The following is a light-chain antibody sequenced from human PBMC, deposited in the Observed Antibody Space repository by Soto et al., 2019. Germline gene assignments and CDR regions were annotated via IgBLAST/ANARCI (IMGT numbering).Light chain of an antibody. Sequence: DIVMTQSPDSLAVSLGERVTINCKSSQSVFNNKNHLLAWYQQKPGQPPKLFIYWASTRESGVPDRFSGSGSGTDFTLTISSLQAEDVAVYYCQQHYTTPHTFGQGTKLEIQ. CDR2: WAS. CDR3: QQHYTTPHT. V-gene: IGKV4-1*01. J-gene: IGKJ2*01. CDR1: QSVFNNKNHL.